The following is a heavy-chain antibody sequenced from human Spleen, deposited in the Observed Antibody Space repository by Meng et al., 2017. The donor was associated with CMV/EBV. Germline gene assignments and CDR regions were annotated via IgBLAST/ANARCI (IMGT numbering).Heavy chain of an antibody. Sequence: GESLKISCAASGFSVSINYISWVRQAPGKGLEWVSIIYSGGRTYYADFVKGRFAISRDNSMNTLYLQMSSLRAEDTAVYYCARGRGATTSYGLDVWGQGTTVTVSS. CDR3: ARGRGATTSYGLDV. J-gene: IGHJ6*02. CDR2: IYSGGRT. V-gene: IGHV3-53*01. CDR1: GFSVSINY. D-gene: IGHD4/OR15-4a*01.